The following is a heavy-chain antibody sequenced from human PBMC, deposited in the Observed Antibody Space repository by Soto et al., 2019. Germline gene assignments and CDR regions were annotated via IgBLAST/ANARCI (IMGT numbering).Heavy chain of an antibody. V-gene: IGHV1-24*01. CDR2: FDPEDGET. CDR1: GYTLTELS. J-gene: IGHJ5*02. D-gene: IGHD1-1*01. Sequence: ASVKVSCKVSGYTLTELSMHWVRQAPGKGLEWMGGFDPEDGETIYARKFQGRVTMTEDTSTDTAYMELSSLRSEDTAVYYCAKDLNAGPHNWFDPWGQGTLVTVSS. CDR3: AKDLNAGPHNWFDP.